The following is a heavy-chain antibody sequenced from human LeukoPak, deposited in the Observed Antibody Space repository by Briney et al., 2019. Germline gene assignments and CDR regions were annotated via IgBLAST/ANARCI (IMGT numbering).Heavy chain of an antibody. CDR3: AKDPRHYYDSSGMYYFDY. D-gene: IGHD3-22*01. CDR2: ISSLSGTI. CDR1: GFTFSTYS. J-gene: IGHJ4*02. V-gene: IGHV3-48*01. Sequence: GGSLRLSCAASGFTFSTYSMNWVRQAPGKGLEWISYISSLSGTINYADSVKGRFTISRDNSKNSLYLQMNSLRAEDTAVYYCAKDPRHYYDSSGMYYFDYWGQGTLVTVSS.